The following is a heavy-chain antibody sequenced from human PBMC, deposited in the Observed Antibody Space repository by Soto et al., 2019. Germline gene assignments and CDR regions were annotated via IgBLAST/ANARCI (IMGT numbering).Heavy chain of an antibody. CDR1: GDSISSGGYH. Sequence: SSETLSLTCTVSGDSISSGGYHWSWIRQHPVKGLEWIGYIYHSGSRYYNPSFKSRVDMSLDTSKNQFSLRLNSVTAADTAVYYCATIWFGECFDYWGQGTLVTVSS. D-gene: IGHD3-10*01. CDR3: ATIWFGECFDY. V-gene: IGHV4-31*03. J-gene: IGHJ4*02. CDR2: IYHSGSR.